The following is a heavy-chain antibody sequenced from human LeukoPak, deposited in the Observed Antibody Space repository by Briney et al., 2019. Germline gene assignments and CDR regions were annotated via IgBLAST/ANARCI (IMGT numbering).Heavy chain of an antibody. CDR2: ISGSGDYT. D-gene: IGHD3-3*01. Sequence: GGSLRLSCAVSGFTFSGYAMSWVRQAPGKGLEWVSTISGSGDYTYYADSVKGRFTISRDNSKNTLYLQMNSLRAEDTAVYYCAKGQLRFLEWLLRSFYFDYWGQGTLVTVSS. CDR3: AKGQLRFLEWLLRSFYFDY. CDR1: GFTFSGYA. V-gene: IGHV3-23*01. J-gene: IGHJ4*02.